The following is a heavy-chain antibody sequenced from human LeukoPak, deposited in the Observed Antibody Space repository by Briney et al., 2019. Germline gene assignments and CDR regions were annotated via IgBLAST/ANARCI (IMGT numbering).Heavy chain of an antibody. CDR2: ISSSSSYI. D-gene: IGHD1-1*01. V-gene: IGHV3-21*01. CDR1: GFTFSSYS. J-gene: IGHJ4*02. Sequence: GGSLRLSCAASGFTFSSYSMNWVRQAPGKGLEWVSSISSSSSYIYYADSVKGRFTISRDNAKNSLYLQMNSLRAEDTAVYYCARSASLERQDYWGRGTLVTVSS. CDR3: ARSASLERQDY.